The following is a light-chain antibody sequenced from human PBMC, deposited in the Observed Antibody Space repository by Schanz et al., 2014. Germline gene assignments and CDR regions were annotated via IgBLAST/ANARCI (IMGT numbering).Light chain of an antibody. CDR1: NIATNS. J-gene: IGLJ2*01. V-gene: IGLV3-21*03. CDR3: QVWDSSTAYVV. Sequence: SYELTQPPSVSVAPGKTARITCGGNNIATNSVHWYQQRPGQAPVLVVYTDSDRPSGIPERFSGSNSENTATLTISRVEAGDEADYYCQVWDSSTAYVVFGGGTKLTVL. CDR2: TDS.